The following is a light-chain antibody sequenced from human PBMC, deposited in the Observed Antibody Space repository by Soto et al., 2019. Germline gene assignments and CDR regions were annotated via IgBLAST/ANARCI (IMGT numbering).Light chain of an antibody. V-gene: IGKV1-39*01. CDR3: QQAYSRVT. Sequence: DIQMTQSPSSLSASVGDSVIITCRASQGIGSRLSWYQQKPGKAPNLLIYAASRLRSGVPSRFSGSKSGTDFTLTISDLQPEDFANYYCQQAYSRVTFGQGTRVEIK. J-gene: IGKJ1*01. CDR1: QGIGSR. CDR2: AAS.